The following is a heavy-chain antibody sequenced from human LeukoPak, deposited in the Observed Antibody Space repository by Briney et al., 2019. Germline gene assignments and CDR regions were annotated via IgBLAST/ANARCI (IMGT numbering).Heavy chain of an antibody. CDR2: INHSGST. J-gene: IGHJ4*02. CDR3: ARGGTAVRYYGSGSAFDY. CDR1: GGSFSGYY. D-gene: IGHD3-10*01. V-gene: IGHV4-34*01. Sequence: SETLSLTCAVYGGSFSGYYWSWIRQPPGKGLEWSGEINHSGSTNYNPSLKSRVTISVDTSKNQFSLKLSSVTAADTAVYYCARGGTAVRYYGSGSAFDYWGQGTLVTVSS.